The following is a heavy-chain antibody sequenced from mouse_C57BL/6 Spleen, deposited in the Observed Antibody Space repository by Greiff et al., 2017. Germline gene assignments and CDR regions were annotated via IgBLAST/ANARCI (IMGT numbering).Heavy chain of an antibody. D-gene: IGHD1-1*01. CDR2: IYPGDGDT. CDR1: GYAFSSYW. Sequence: QVQLQQSGAELVKPGASVKISCKASGYAFSSYWMNWVKQRPGKGLEWIGQIYPGDGDTNYNGKFKGKATLTADKSSSTAYMQRSSLTSEDSAGYVCARAYYYGSRGGAWFAYWGQGTLVTVSA. V-gene: IGHV1-80*01. CDR3: ARAYYYGSRGGAWFAY. J-gene: IGHJ3*01.